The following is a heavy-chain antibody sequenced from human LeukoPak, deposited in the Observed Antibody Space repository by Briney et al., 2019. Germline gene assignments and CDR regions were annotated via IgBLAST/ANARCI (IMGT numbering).Heavy chain of an antibody. J-gene: IGHJ3*02. CDR3: ARTRDDAFDI. Sequence: SETLSLTCTVSGGSISSSSYYWSWIRQPAGKGLEWIGRIYTSGSTNYNPSLKSRVTISVDTSKNQFSLKLSSVTAADTAVYYCARTRDDAFDIWGQGTMVTVSS. CDR1: GGSISSSSYY. V-gene: IGHV4-61*02. CDR2: IYTSGST.